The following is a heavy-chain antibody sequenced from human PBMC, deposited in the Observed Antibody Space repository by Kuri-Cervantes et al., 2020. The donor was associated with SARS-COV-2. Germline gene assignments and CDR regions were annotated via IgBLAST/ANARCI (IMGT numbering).Heavy chain of an antibody. D-gene: IGHD6-19*01. CDR3: ARINPRTTGWYDFDY. Sequence: SGPTLVKPTQTLTLTCTFSDFSLNTYGMRVSWIRQPPGKAREWLARIDWDDDKFYSPSLRTRLTISKDSSKNQVVLTMTNMDPVDTATYYCARINPRTTGWYDFDYWGQGTLVTVSS. V-gene: IGHV2-70*04. J-gene: IGHJ4*02. CDR2: IDWDDDK. CDR1: DFSLNTYGMR.